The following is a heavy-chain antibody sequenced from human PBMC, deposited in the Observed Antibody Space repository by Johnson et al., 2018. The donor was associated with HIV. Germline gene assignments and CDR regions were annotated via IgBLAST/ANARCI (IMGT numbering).Heavy chain of an antibody. V-gene: IGHV3-20*04. CDR1: GFTFDDYG. D-gene: IGHD6-13*01. CDR3: ARGGIAAKEPWRAFDI. J-gene: IGHJ3*02. Sequence: VQLVESGGGVVRPGGSLRLSCAASGFTFDDYGMSWVRQAPGKGLEWVSGINWNGGSTGYADSVKGRFTISRENAKNSLYLQMNSLRAEDTAVYYCARGGIAAKEPWRAFDIWGQGTMVTVSS. CDR2: INWNGGST.